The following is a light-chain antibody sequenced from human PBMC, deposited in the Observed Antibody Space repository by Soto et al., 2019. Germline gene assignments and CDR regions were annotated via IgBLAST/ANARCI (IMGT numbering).Light chain of an antibody. CDR2: AAS. V-gene: IGKV1-39*01. CDR3: QQSYSTPRT. Sequence: DIQMTQSPSSLSASVGDRVTITCRASQRIRSYLNWYQQKPGKAPKLLIYAASSLQSGVPSRFSSSGSGTDFTLTISSLQPEDFATYYGQQSYSTPRTFGQGTKVEIK. J-gene: IGKJ1*01. CDR1: QRIRSY.